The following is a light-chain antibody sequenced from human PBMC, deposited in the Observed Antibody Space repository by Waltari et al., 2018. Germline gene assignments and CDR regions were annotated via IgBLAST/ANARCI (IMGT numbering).Light chain of an antibody. Sequence: SYELTQPPSVSVSPGQTARITCSGDALPKQYAFWYQQKPGQAPVLVTYKETERASGIPDRFSGSSSGTTVTLTISGVQAEDEADYYCQSGDSTSTHVVFGGGTKLTVL. CDR2: KET. CDR3: QSGDSTSTHVV. V-gene: IGLV3-25*03. CDR1: ALPKQY. J-gene: IGLJ2*01.